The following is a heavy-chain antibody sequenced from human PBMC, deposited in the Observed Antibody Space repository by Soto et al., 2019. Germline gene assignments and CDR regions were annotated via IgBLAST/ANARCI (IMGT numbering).Heavy chain of an antibody. V-gene: IGHV3-33*01. J-gene: IGHJ6*02. D-gene: IGHD1-26*01. CDR3: ARDMSGGTYNYYYGMDV. CDR1: GFTFSSYG. Sequence: RGSLRLSCAASGFTFSSYGMHWVRQAPGKGLEWVSVIWFDGINKYFADSVKGRFTISRENSKNTLYLQMNSLRADDTAFFYCARDMSGGTYNYYYGMDVWGQGTTVTVSS. CDR2: IWFDGINK.